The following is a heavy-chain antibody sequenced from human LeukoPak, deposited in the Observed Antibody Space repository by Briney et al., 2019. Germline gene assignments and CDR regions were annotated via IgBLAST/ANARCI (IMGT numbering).Heavy chain of an antibody. CDR2: ITAYNGYT. Sequence: ASVKVSCKASGYTFTSYGISWVRQAPGQGLEWMGWITAYNGYTQYAQKVQGRVIITADTSTSTAYMELRNLGSDDTAVYYCARVNHLLKWFGPWGQGTLVTVSS. CDR1: GYTFTSYG. V-gene: IGHV1-18*01. D-gene: IGHD2-2*01. CDR3: ARVNHLLKWFGP. J-gene: IGHJ5*02.